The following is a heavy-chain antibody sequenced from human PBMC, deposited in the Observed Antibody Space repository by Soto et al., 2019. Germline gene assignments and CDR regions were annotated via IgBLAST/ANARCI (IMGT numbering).Heavy chain of an antibody. J-gene: IGHJ4*02. CDR3: ARDRLHDILTGYAFDY. D-gene: IGHD3-9*01. V-gene: IGHV3-23*01. CDR2: ISGSGGST. Sequence: PGGSLRLSCAASGFTFSSYAMSWVRQAPGKGLEWVSAISGSGGSTYYADSVKGRFTISRDNSKNTLYLQMNSLRAEDTAVYYCARDRLHDILTGYAFDYWGQGTLVTVSS. CDR1: GFTFSSYA.